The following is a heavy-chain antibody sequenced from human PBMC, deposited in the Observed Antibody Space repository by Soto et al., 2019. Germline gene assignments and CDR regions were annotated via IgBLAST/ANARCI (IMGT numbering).Heavy chain of an antibody. D-gene: IGHD6-13*01. V-gene: IGHV3-7*05. CDR1: GFTFSSYW. CDR3: ARASAAAGKSGNFDY. CDR2: IKQDGSEK. Sequence: EVQLVESGGGLVQPGGSLRLSCAASGFTFSSYWMSWVRQAPGKGLEWVANIKQDGSEKYYVDSVKGRFTISRDNAKNSLYLQMNSLRAEDTAVYYCARASAAAGKSGNFDYWGQGTLVTVSS. J-gene: IGHJ4*02.